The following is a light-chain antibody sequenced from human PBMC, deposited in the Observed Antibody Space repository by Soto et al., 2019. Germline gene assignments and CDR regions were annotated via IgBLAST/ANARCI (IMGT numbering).Light chain of an antibody. V-gene: IGLV1-44*01. J-gene: IGLJ3*02. CDR1: TSTIGGNT. CDR3: AAWDDSLRVRV. CDR2: GDN. Sequence: QSVLTQPPSASGAPGQRVTISCSGSTSTIGGNTLNWYQHLPGAAPKLLIYGDNQRPSGVPDRFSGSKSGTSASLTIIGLQSEDEAEYCCAAWDDSLRVRVFGGGTKLTVL.